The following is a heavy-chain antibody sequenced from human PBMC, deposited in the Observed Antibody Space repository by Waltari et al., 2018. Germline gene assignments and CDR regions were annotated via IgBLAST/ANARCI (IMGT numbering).Heavy chain of an antibody. CDR3: ARVGNWNSSPLGY. CDR1: GGSIRSSRYY. D-gene: IGHD1-7*01. J-gene: IGHJ4*02. V-gene: IGHV4-39*07. Sequence: QLQLQESGPGLVKPSETLSLTCTVSGGSIRSSRYYWGLIRQPPGKGLEWIGSIYYSGSTYYNPSLKSRVTISVDTSKNQFSLKLSSVTAADTAVYYCARVGNWNSSPLGYWGQGTLVTVSS. CDR2: IYYSGST.